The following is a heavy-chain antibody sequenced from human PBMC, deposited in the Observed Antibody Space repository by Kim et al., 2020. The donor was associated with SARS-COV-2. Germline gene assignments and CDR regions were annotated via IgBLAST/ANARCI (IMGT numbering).Heavy chain of an antibody. CDR2: ISSSIISI. D-gene: IGHD3-9*01. V-gene: IGHV3-21*01. CDR3: ARWGDILTGGMDV. CDR1: GFTFSSYS. J-gene: IGHJ6*02. Sequence: GGSLRLSCAASGFTFSSYSMNWVRQAPGKGLEWVSYISSSIISIHYADSVKGRFTISRDNAKNSLYLQMNSLRAEDMAVYYCARWGDILTGGMDVWGQGTTVTVS.